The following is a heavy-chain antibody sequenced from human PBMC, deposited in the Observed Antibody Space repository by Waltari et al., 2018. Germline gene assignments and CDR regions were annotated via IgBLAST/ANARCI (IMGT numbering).Heavy chain of an antibody. D-gene: IGHD6-19*01. CDR2: IRYDGSNK. Sequence: QVQLVESGGGVVQPGGSLRLSCAASGFTFSSYGMHWVRQAPGKGLEWVAFIRYDGSNKYYADSVKGRFTISRDNSKNTLYLQMNSLRAEDTAVYYCAKELNLSGLNEGVFDYWGQGTLVTVSS. J-gene: IGHJ4*02. V-gene: IGHV3-30*02. CDR3: AKELNLSGLNEGVFDY. CDR1: GFTFSSYG.